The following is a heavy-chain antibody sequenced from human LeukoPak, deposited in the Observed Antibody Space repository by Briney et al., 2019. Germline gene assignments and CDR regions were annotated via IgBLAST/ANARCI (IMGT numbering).Heavy chain of an antibody. CDR1: GYTFTGYY. V-gene: IGHV1-2*06. CDR3: ARVVVVHANDAFDI. D-gene: IGHD3-22*01. J-gene: IGHJ3*02. CDR2: INPNSGGT. Sequence: GASVKVSCKASGYTFTGYYMHWVRQAPGQGLEWMGRINPNSGGTNYAQKFQGRVTMTRDTSISTAYMELSRLRSDDTAVYYCARVVVVHANDAFDIWGQGTMVTVSS.